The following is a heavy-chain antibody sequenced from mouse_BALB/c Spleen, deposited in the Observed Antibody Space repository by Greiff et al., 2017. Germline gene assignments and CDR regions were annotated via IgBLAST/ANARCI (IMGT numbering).Heavy chain of an antibody. CDR1: GYSITSGYY. CDR3: ARGDYYGSSPHYAMDY. CDR2: ISYDGSN. Sequence: VQLKESGPGLVKPSQSLSLTCSVTGYSITSGYYWNWIRQFPGNKLEWMGYISYDGSNNYNPSLKNRISITRDTSKNQFFLKLNSVTTEDTATYYCARGDYYGSSPHYAMDYWGQGTSVTVSS. J-gene: IGHJ4*01. V-gene: IGHV3-6*02. D-gene: IGHD1-1*01.